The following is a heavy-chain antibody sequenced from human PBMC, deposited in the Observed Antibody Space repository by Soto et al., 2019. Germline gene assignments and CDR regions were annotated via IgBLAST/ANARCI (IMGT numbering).Heavy chain of an antibody. Sequence: GASVKISCKASGYTFTSYAMHWVRQAPGQRLEWMGWINAGNGNTKYSQKFQGRVTITRDTSASTAYMELSSLRSEDTAVYYCARALFEYSILYYFDYWGQGTLVTSPQ. CDR1: GYTFTSYA. CDR2: INAGNGNT. CDR3: ARALFEYSILYYFDY. V-gene: IGHV1-3*01. J-gene: IGHJ4*02. D-gene: IGHD6-6*01.